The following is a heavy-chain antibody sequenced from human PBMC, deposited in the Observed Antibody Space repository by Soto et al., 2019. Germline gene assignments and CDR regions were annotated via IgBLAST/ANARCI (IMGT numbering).Heavy chain of an antibody. V-gene: IGHV3-48*03. Sequence: EVQLVESGGGLVQPGGSLRLSGAAYGFAFSSSEMYWVREAPGKGLEWISYIHPGGQTIFYAESVKGRFTISRDNAKHSVYLQMNSLRAEDTAVYSCARRGSRWGRGTKVTVSS. CDR1: GFAFSSSE. CDR3: ARRGSR. CDR2: IHPGGQTI. D-gene: IGHD2-15*01. J-gene: IGHJ3*01.